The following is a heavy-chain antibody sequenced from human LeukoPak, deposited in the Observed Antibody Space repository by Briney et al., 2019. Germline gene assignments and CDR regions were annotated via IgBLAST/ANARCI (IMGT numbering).Heavy chain of an antibody. D-gene: IGHD3-22*01. J-gene: IGHJ4*02. V-gene: IGHV3-23*01. CDR1: GFTXXTYD. CDR2: ISGSGGST. Sequence: GSLRLSCXASGFTXXTYDMSWVRQAPGKGLEWVSAISGSGGSTYYADSVKGRFTISRDNSKNTLYLQMNSLRAEDTAVYYCAKDGGITMIVVESFDYWGQGTLVTVSS. CDR3: AKDGGITMIVVESFDY.